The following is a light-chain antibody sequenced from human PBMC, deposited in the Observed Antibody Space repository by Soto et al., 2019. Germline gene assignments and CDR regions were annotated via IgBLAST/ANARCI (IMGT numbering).Light chain of an antibody. CDR2: GAS. V-gene: IGKV1-6*01. CDR3: LQDYNYPRT. Sequence: AIQMTQSPSSLSASVGDRVTITCRASQNIRTELGWYQQRPGEAPKRLIYGASTLQGGVPSRFSGSGSGTDFTLTISSLQPEDFATYYCLQDYNYPRTFGQGTKVEIK. J-gene: IGKJ1*01. CDR1: QNIRTE.